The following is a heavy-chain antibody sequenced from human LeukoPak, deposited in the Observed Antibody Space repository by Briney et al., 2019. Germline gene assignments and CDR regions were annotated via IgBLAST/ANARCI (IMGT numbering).Heavy chain of an antibody. CDR1: GFTFSSYS. D-gene: IGHD3-22*01. V-gene: IGHV3-48*04. CDR2: ISSSSSNI. J-gene: IGHJ4*02. Sequence: PGGSLRLSCAASGFTFSSYSMNWVRQAPGKGLEWVSYISSSSSNIYYADSVKGRFTISRDNAKNSLYLQMNSLRAEDTSVYYCARGRSGYYFDYWGQGTLVTVSS. CDR3: ARGRSGYYFDY.